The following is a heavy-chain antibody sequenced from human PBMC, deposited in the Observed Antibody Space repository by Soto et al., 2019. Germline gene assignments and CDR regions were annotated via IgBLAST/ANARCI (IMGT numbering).Heavy chain of an antibody. CDR1: GDSISSTY. D-gene: IGHD3-3*01. CDR2: IYYSGIT. Sequence: SETLSLTCTVSGDSISSTYWSWIRQPPGKGLEWIGYIYYSGITNYNPALKSRVTISADTSKNQLSLTLSSVTAADTAVYYCARDARFLEWTNWFDPWGQGTLVTVSS. V-gene: IGHV4-59*01. CDR3: ARDARFLEWTNWFDP. J-gene: IGHJ5*02.